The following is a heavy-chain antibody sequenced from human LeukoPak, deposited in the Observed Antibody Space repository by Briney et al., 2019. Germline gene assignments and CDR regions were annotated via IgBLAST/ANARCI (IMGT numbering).Heavy chain of an antibody. CDR3: ASPQWLAF. J-gene: IGHJ4*02. CDR1: GITFSSYE. V-gene: IGHV3-48*03. D-gene: IGHD6-19*01. CDR2: ISTSGSTI. Sequence: PGGSLRLSCVVSGITFSSYEVNWVRQAPGKGLEWVSYISTSGSTIYYADSVKGRFTISRDNAKNSLYLQMNGLRAEDTAIYYCASPQWLAFWGQGTLVTVSS.